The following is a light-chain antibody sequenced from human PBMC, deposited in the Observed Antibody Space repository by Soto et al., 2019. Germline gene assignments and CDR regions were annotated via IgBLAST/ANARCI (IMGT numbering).Light chain of an antibody. J-gene: IGLJ1*01. V-gene: IGLV2-14*01. Sequence: QSALTQPASLSGSPGQSITISCTGTSSDIGAYDYVSWFQQHPGKAPKLMISEVNNRPSGVSNRFSGSKSGNTAYLTISGLQVEDEAQYFCFSFTNTSNHVSGNGTKLTVL. CDR2: EVN. CDR1: SSDIGAYDY. CDR3: FSFTNTSNHV.